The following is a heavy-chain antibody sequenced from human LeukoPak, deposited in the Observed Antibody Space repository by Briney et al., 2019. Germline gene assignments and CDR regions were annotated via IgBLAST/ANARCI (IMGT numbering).Heavy chain of an antibody. CDR2: INHSGST. J-gene: IGHJ4*02. Sequence: SETLSLTCAVYGGSFSGYYWSWIRQPPGKGLEWIGEINHSGSTNYNPSLKSRVTISVDTSKNQFSLKLSSVTAADTAVYYCARGRASAAGPFDYWGQGILVTVSS. V-gene: IGHV4-34*01. CDR3: ARGRASAAGPFDY. D-gene: IGHD6-13*01. CDR1: GGSFSGYY.